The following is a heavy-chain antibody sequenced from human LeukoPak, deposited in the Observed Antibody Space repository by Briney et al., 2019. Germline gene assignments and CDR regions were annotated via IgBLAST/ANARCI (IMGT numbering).Heavy chain of an antibody. D-gene: IGHD3-22*01. Sequence: ASVKVSCKASGYTFTSYGISWVRQAPGQGLEWMGWINPNSGGTNYAQKFQGRVTMTRDTSISTAYMELSRLRSDDTAVYYCARSYYYDSSGYYWGIYWFDPWGQGTLVTVSS. CDR1: GYTFTSYG. J-gene: IGHJ5*02. CDR2: INPNSGGT. V-gene: IGHV1-2*02. CDR3: ARSYYYDSSGYYWGIYWFDP.